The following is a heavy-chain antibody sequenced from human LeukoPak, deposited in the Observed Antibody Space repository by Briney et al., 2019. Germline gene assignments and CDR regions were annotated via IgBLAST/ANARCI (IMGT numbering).Heavy chain of an antibody. V-gene: IGHV3-33*06. J-gene: IGHJ5*02. D-gene: IGHD2-2*02. Sequence: PGGSLRLSCAASGFTFSSYGMHWVRQAPGKGLEWVAVIWYDGSNKYYADSVKGRFTISRDNSKNTLYLQMNSLRAEDTAIYYCAKDLSCRTTSCYKRGANWFDPWGQGTLVTVSS. CDR3: AKDLSCRTTSCYKRGANWFDP. CDR2: IWYDGSNK. CDR1: GFTFSSYG.